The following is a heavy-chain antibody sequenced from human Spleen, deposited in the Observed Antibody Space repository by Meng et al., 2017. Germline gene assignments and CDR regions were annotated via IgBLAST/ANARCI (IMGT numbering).Heavy chain of an antibody. CDR2: IDYSGTT. J-gene: IGHJ5*02. Sequence: QLQLQESGPGLVKPSETLSLTCTVSGGSIGSNSYHWGWIRQPPGKGLEWVGTIDYSGTTYSNSSLKSRVTVSIDTSRNQFSLWLTSVTAADTAVYYCVRSSGWVKTGFDPWGQGTLVTVSS. V-gene: IGHV4-39*01. D-gene: IGHD6-19*01. CDR3: VRSSGWVKTGFDP. CDR1: GGSIGSNSYH.